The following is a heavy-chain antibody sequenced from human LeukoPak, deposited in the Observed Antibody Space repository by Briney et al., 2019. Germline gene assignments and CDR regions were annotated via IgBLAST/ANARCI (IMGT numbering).Heavy chain of an antibody. CDR3: AGSDIVATTFDY. CDR1: GGTFSSYA. CDR2: ITPMFGTA. J-gene: IGHJ4*02. V-gene: IGHV1-69*13. D-gene: IGHD5-12*01. Sequence: EASVTVSCTASGGTFSSYAISWVRQAPGQGLEWMGGITPMFGTANYAQKFQGRVTIIADESTSTAYMELSSLRSEDTAVYYCAGSDIVATTFDYWGQGTLVTVSS.